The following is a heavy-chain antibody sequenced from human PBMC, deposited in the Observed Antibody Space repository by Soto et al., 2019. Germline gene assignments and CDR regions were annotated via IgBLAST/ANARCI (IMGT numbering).Heavy chain of an antibody. D-gene: IGHD2-21*01. CDR1: AFSLSSSGVG. CDR3: ARLVAAGITYYFDS. Sequence: GPTQVNPTQTPTLTCPFSAFSLSSSGVGVGWIRQPPGKALEWLTFIYWDDDKRYSPSLKSRLTITKDTSKNQVVLTMTNMDPVDTATYYCARLVAAGITYYFDSRGQGTLVTVSS. CDR2: IYWDDDK. J-gene: IGHJ4*02. V-gene: IGHV2-5*02.